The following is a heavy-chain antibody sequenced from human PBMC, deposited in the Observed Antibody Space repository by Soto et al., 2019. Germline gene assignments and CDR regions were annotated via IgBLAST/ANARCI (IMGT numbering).Heavy chain of an antibody. D-gene: IGHD6-13*01. J-gene: IGHJ4*02. Sequence: ASVKVSCKASGYAFTTYGVSWVRQAPGQGLEWMGWISTYNDKRAYAQKFQGRVTMTTDTSTSTAYMELRSLRSDDTAMFYCARDGSSIWPNFDYWGQGTLVTVSS. V-gene: IGHV1-18*01. CDR1: GYAFTTYG. CDR3: ARDGSSIWPNFDY. CDR2: ISTYNDKR.